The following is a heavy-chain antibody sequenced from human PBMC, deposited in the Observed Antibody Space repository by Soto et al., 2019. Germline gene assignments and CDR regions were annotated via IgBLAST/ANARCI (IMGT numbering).Heavy chain of an antibody. Sequence: PSETLSLTCAVYGGSFSGYYWSWIRRPPGKGLEWIGEINHSGSTNYNPSLKSRVTISVDTSKNQFSLKLSSVTAADTAVYYCARNSVYYYHYGMDVWGQGTTVTVSS. J-gene: IGHJ6*02. D-gene: IGHD3-10*01. CDR2: INHSGST. V-gene: IGHV4-34*01. CDR3: ARNSVYYYHYGMDV. CDR1: GGSFSGYY.